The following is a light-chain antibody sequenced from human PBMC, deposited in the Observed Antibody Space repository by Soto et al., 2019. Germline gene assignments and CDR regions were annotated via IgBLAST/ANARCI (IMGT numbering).Light chain of an antibody. CDR2: DAS. J-gene: IGKJ1*01. V-gene: IGKV1-5*01. Sequence: IQMTQSPSTRSSSVGDRVTITCWASQSISSWLAWYQQKPGKAPKLLIYDASSLESGVPSRFSGSVSGTEGTITISSLKKDDGSTYYCQQYNSYAWTFGQGTKVDIK. CDR3: QQYNSYAWT. CDR1: QSISSW.